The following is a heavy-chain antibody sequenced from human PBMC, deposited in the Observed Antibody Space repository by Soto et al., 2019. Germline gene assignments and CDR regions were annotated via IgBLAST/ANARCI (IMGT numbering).Heavy chain of an antibody. J-gene: IGHJ5*02. Sequence: QVQLVESGGGVVQPGRSLRLSCAASGFTFSSYGMHWVRQAPGKGLEWVAVISYDGNNKYYADSVKGRFTISRDNSKNTLYLNMNSLRAEDTAVYYCAKDGPSGVPAAMGVTYNWFDPWGQGTLVTVSS. V-gene: IGHV3-30*18. CDR2: ISYDGNNK. CDR1: GFTFSSYG. D-gene: IGHD2-2*01. CDR3: AKDGPSGVPAAMGVTYNWFDP.